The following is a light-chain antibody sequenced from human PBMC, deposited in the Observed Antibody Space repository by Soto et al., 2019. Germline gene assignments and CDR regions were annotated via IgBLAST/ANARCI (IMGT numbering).Light chain of an antibody. V-gene: IGKV1-5*01. J-gene: IGKJ2*01. CDR1: QSISIW. Sequence: DIQMTQSPSTLSASVGDRVTITCRASQSISIWLAWYQQKSGQAPKVLIYDASSLESGVPSRFSGSASGTEFTLTVSSLQPEDFATYYCQQYKRHSYTFGQGTKLEIK. CDR3: QQYKRHSYT. CDR2: DAS.